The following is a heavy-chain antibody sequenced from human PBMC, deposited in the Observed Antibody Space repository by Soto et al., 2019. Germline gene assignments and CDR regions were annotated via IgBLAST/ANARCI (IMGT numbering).Heavy chain of an antibody. J-gene: IGHJ5*01. CDR2: VSHDGKVQ. CDR1: GFTFSHYG. D-gene: IGHD2-15*01. V-gene: IGHV3-30*18. CDR3: AKERTEDISRCLDS. Sequence: QVQLVESGGGVAQPGRSLRLSCAASGFTFSHYGMHWVRQAPGKGLQWLAVVSHDGKVQYYSDSVQGRFTISRDNTDSTLYLQINGLRPDDTAVYYCAKERTEDISRCLDSWGHGNPVNVSS.